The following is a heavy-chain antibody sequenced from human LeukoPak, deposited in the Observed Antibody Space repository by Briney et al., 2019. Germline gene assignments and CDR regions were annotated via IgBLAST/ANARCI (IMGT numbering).Heavy chain of an antibody. CDR3: ARDPYAYDILTGRL. CDR1: GFTFSGYW. D-gene: IGHD3-9*01. V-gene: IGHV3-7*01. Sequence: GGSLRLSCAASGFTFSGYWMSWVRQAPGKGLEWVANIKQDGSEKYYVDSVKGRFTISRDNAKNSLYLQMNSLRAEDTAVYYCARDPYAYDILTGRLWGQGTLVTVSS. CDR2: IKQDGSEK. J-gene: IGHJ4*02.